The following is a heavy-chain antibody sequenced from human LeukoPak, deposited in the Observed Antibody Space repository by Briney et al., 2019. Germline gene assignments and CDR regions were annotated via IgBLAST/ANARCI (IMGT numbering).Heavy chain of an antibody. D-gene: IGHD4-23*01. V-gene: IGHV3-15*01. CDR3: TTGGVVTVDY. CDR1: GFTFSNAW. J-gene: IGHJ4*02. Sequence: GGSLRLSCAASGFTFSNAWMSWVRQAPGKGLEWVARIKSKTDGGTTDYAAPVKGRFTIARDDSKNTLYLQMNSLKTEDTAVYYCTTGGVVTVDYWGQGTLVTVSS. CDR2: IKSKTDGGTT.